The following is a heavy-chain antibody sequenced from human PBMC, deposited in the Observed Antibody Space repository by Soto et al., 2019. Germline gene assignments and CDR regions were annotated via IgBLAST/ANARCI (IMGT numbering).Heavy chain of an antibody. D-gene: IGHD5-18*01. CDR2: IWYDGSNK. CDR3: ARDLPSDTAMDY. V-gene: IGHV3-33*01. Sequence: GGSLTLSCAASGFTFSSYGMHWVRQAPGKGLEWVAVIWYDGSNKYYADSVKGRFTISRDNSKNTLYLQMNSLRAEDTAVYYCARDLPSDTAMDYWGQGTLVTVSS. J-gene: IGHJ4*02. CDR1: GFTFSSYG.